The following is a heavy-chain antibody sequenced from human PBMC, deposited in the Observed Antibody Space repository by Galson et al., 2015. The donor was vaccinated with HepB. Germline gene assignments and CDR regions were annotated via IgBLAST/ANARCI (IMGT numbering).Heavy chain of an antibody. CDR3: ARGADWNSFDY. CDR1: GFTFSSYG. V-gene: IGHV3-30*19. CDR2: ISYDGTSK. Sequence: LRLSCAASGFTFSSYGMHWVRQAPGKGLEWVAVISYDGTSKYYADSVKGRFTISRDNSKNTLHLQMNSLRAEDTALYYCARGADWNSFDYWGQGTLVTVSS. D-gene: IGHD1-1*01. J-gene: IGHJ4*02.